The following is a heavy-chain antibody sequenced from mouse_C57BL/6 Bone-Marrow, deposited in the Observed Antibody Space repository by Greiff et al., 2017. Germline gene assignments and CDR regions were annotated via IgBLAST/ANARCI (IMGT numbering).Heavy chain of an antibody. J-gene: IGHJ2*01. Sequence: VQRVESGAELVKPGASVKISCKASGYAFSSYWMNWVKQRPGKGLEWIGQIYPGDGDTNYNGKFKGKATLTADKSSSTAYMQLSSLTSEDSAVYFCARSRSTSFDYWGQGTTLTVSS. V-gene: IGHV1-80*01. CDR2: IYPGDGDT. CDR3: ARSRSTSFDY. D-gene: IGHD3-3*01. CDR1: GYAFSSYW.